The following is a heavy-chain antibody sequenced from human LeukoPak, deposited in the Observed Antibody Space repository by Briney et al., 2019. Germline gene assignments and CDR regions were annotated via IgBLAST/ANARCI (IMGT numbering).Heavy chain of an antibody. Sequence: PGGSLRLSCSASGFTFSSYAMHWVRQAPGKGLEYVSAISSNGGTTFYADSVKGRFTISRDNAKNSLYLQTNSLRDEDTAVYYCAKDSDYYHSSGYYYAYFQHWGQGTLVTVSS. CDR1: GFTFSSYA. CDR2: ISSNGGTT. V-gene: IGHV3-64*04. D-gene: IGHD3-22*01. J-gene: IGHJ1*01. CDR3: AKDSDYYHSSGYYYAYFQH.